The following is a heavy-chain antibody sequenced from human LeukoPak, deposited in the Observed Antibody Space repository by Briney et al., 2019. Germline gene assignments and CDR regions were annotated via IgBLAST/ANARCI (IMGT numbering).Heavy chain of an antibody. CDR2: INHSAST. V-gene: IGHV4-34*01. CDR3: ARGPAMVRGVTWFDP. D-gene: IGHD3-10*01. J-gene: IGHJ5*02. Sequence: PSEILSLTCAVYGGSFSGYCWSWIRQPPGKGLEWIGEINHSASTNYNPSLKSRVTISVDTSKNQFSLKLSSVTAADTAVYYCARGPAMVRGVTWFDPWGRGTLVTVSS. CDR1: GGSFSGYC.